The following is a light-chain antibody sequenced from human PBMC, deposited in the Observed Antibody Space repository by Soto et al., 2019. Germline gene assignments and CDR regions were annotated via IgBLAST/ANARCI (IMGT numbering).Light chain of an antibody. Sequence: EIVMTQSPATLSVSPGERATLSCRASQSVRSNLAWYQQKPGQAPRLLIYGVSTRATGIPARFSGSGSETEFILTISSLQSEDFAVYYCQQYNNWPPWTFGQGTNVEVK. CDR1: QSVRSN. J-gene: IGKJ1*01. CDR2: GVS. CDR3: QQYNNWPPWT. V-gene: IGKV3-15*01.